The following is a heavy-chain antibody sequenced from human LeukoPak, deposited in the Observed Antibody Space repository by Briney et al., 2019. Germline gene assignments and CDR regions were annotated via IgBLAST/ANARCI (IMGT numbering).Heavy chain of an antibody. CDR2: ISGSSGYI. Sequence: GGSLRLSCAASGFTFSIYNMNWVRQAPGKGLEWVSSISGSSGYIYYADSVKGRFTISRDNAKNSLYLQMNSLRAEDTAVYYCARDDEYSSSYPYYFDYWGQGTLVTVSS. V-gene: IGHV3-21*01. CDR3: ARDDEYSSSYPYYFDY. J-gene: IGHJ4*02. CDR1: GFTFSIYN. D-gene: IGHD6-13*01.